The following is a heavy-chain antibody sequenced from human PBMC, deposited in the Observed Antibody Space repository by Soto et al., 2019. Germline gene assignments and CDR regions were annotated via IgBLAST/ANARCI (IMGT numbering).Heavy chain of an antibody. CDR2: IYYSGST. CDR1: GGSISSSSYY. J-gene: IGHJ6*02. Sequence: QLQLQESGPGLVKPSETLSLTCTVSGGSISSSSYYWSWIRQPPGKGLEWIGYIYYSGSTNYNPSLKSRVTISVDTSKNQFSLKLSSVTAADTAVYYCARRSRYYYYGMDVWGQGTTVTVSS. V-gene: IGHV4-61*01. CDR3: ARRSRYYYYGMDV.